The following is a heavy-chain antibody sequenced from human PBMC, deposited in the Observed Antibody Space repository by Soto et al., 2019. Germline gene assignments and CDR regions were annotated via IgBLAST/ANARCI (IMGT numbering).Heavy chain of an antibody. Sequence: EVQLVESGGGLVKPGGSLRLSCAGSGFTFSNVWMNWVRQAPGKGLGWVGRIKSDTDGGTIDYAAPVKGRFTISRDDSNNTLYLQMNSLKTEDTATYYCTPLALKYNSDWYPLSDWGQGTRVTVSS. CDR1: GFTFSNVW. CDR2: IKSDTDGGTI. CDR3: TPLALKYNSDWYPLSD. J-gene: IGHJ4*02. D-gene: IGHD6-19*01. V-gene: IGHV3-15*07.